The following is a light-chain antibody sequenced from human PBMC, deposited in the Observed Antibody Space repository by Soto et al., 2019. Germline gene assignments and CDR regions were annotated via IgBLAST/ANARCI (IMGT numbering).Light chain of an antibody. CDR3: CSYTDSWV. CDR2: DVT. Sequence: XVSWXQXXXXXAXXXMIYDVTKRPSGVPDRFSGSXSGNTASLTISGLQAEDEADYYCCSYTDSWVFGGGTQLTVL. CDR1: X. J-gene: IGLJ3*02. V-gene: IGLV2-11*03.